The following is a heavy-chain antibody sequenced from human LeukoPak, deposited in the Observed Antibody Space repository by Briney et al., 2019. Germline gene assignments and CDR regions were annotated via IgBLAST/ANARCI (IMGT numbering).Heavy chain of an antibody. J-gene: IGHJ4*02. V-gene: IGHV1-18*01. CDR3: ARVPSGGSGALGFGDY. CDR2: ISAYNGNT. Sequence: PLASVKVSCKASGYTFTSYGISWVRQAPGQGLEWMGWISAYNGNTNYAQKLQGRVTMTTDTSTSTAYMELRSLRSDDTAVYYCARVPSGGSGALGFGDYWGQGTLATVSS. CDR1: GYTFTSYG. D-gene: IGHD2-15*01.